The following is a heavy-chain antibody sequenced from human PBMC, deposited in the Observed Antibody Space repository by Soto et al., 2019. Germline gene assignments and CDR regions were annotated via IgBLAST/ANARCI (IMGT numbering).Heavy chain of an antibody. Sequence: QVQLVESGGGVVQPGRSLRLSCAASGFTFSDNAMHWVRQAPGKGLEWVAVISFDGGNKYFAESVKGRFTISRDNSKKTLYLQMKSLRDEDTAVYYCARDKAMVVRGKYFYGMDVWGQGTTVTVSS. CDR1: GFTFSDNA. D-gene: IGHD5-18*01. CDR3: ARDKAMVVRGKYFYGMDV. CDR2: ISFDGGNK. J-gene: IGHJ6*02. V-gene: IGHV3-30-3*01.